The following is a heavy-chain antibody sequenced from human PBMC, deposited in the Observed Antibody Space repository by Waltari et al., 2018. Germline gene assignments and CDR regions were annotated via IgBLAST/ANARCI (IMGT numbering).Heavy chain of an antibody. D-gene: IGHD3-9*01. CDR3: ARRPYDILTGGFDS. V-gene: IGHV4-39*02. CDR1: GASISSKSYY. Sequence: QLQLQESGPGLVKPSETLSLSCTVAGASISSKSYYWGWIRQPPGKGLEWIGSLSYGGSNYNPSLQSRVTISADTSKNRLSLKLTSVTATDTAVYYCARRPYDILTGGFDSWGQGTLVTVSS. CDR2: LSYGGS. J-gene: IGHJ4*02.